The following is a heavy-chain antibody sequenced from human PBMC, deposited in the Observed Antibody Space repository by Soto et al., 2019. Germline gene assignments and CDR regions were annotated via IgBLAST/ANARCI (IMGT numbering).Heavy chain of an antibody. D-gene: IGHD4-4*01. CDR1: GGTFSSYA. V-gene: IGHV1-69*13. J-gene: IGHJ5*02. CDR2: IIPIFGTA. Sequence: ASVKVSCKASGGTFSSYAISWVRQAPGQGLEWMGGIIPIFGTANYAQKFQGRVTITADESTSTAYMELSSLRSEDTAVYYCARERVTTSGMYNWFDPWGQGTLVTVSS. CDR3: ARERVTTSGMYNWFDP.